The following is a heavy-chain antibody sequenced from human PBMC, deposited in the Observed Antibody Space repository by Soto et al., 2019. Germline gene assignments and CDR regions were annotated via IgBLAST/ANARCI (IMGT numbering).Heavy chain of an antibody. D-gene: IGHD3-22*01. CDR2: ISAYNGST. V-gene: IGHV1-18*01. J-gene: IGHJ3*02. CDR1: GYTFTSYG. Sequence: ASVKVSCKASGYTFTSYGISWVRQAPGQGLEWMGWISAYNGSTNYAQKLQGRVTMTTDTSTSTAYMELSSLRSDDTAVYYCARAPVSKNYYDRSPLTPRHDAFDIWGQGTMVTVSS. CDR3: ARAPVSKNYYDRSPLTPRHDAFDI.